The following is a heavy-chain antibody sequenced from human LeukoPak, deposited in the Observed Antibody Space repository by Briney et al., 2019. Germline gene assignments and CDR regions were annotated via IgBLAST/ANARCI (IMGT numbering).Heavy chain of an antibody. Sequence: GGSLRLSCAVSGFTFGTYWMIWVRQAPGKGLEWVANIRQDGSEKHYVDSVKGRFTISGDNAESSVYLQMDRLRAEDTAVYYCARDMRYFDFWGQGTLVTVSS. CDR2: IRQDGSEK. J-gene: IGHJ4*02. CDR1: GFTFGTYW. CDR3: ARDMRYFDF. D-gene: IGHD2-2*01. V-gene: IGHV3-7*01.